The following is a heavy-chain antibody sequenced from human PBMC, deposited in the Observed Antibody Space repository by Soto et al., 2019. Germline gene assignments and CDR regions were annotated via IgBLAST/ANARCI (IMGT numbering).Heavy chain of an antibody. V-gene: IGHV1-18*04. J-gene: IGHJ4*02. D-gene: IGHD4-17*01. CDR2: ISTYNTNT. CDR1: GERFITYV. Sequence: ASVKFSCKASGERFITYVISWVRHAPGQGLEWMGWISTYNTNTNYAPKFQGRLLLTTDTSTTTAHMELRSLRPDDTAVYYCARWAGQVRDYGGPFDYWGQGTLVTVSA. CDR3: ARWAGQVRDYGGPFDY.